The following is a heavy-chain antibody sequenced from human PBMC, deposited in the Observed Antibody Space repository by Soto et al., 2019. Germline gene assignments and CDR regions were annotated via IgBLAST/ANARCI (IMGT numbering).Heavy chain of an antibody. CDR3: AGHFPWDLLDY. D-gene: IGHD1-26*01. CDR2: IGGSGGKT. V-gene: IGHV3-48*03. J-gene: IGHJ4*02. Sequence: EVQLVESGGGLVQPGGSLRLSCAASGFTVSSYEMHWVRQAPGKGLEWVSYIGGSGGKTYYADSVKGRFTTSRDNAKNSLYLQMNSLRAEDTAVYYCAGHFPWDLLDYWGQGTLVTVSS. CDR1: GFTVSSYE.